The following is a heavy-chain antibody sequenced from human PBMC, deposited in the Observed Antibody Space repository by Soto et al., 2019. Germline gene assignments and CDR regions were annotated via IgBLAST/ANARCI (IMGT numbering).Heavy chain of an antibody. CDR1: GFSLSTSGVG. Sequence: SGPTLVNPTQTLTLTCTFSGFSLSTSGVGVGWIRQPPGKALEWLALIYWNDDKRYSPSLKSRLTITKDTSKNQVVLTMTNMDPVDTATYYCAHTQVRKQLGVGNRFDPWGQGTLVTVYS. V-gene: IGHV2-5*01. CDR3: AHTQVRKQLGVGNRFDP. D-gene: IGHD6-13*01. J-gene: IGHJ5*02. CDR2: IYWNDDK.